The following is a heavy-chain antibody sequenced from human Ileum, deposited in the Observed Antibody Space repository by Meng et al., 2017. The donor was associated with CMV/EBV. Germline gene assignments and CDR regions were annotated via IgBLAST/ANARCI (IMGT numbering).Heavy chain of an antibody. CDR2: IKQDGSEK. V-gene: IGHV3-7*01. CDR1: GSTSDKYW. Sequence: GGPLRPPCAPPGSTSDKYWMTWVRQAPGKGLEWVANIKQDGSEKNYVDSVKGRFTISRDNSNNSVYLQMSSLRAEDTSVYYCARWGGEKSTPGFDYWGQGTLVTVSS. D-gene: IGHD2-15*01. J-gene: IGHJ4*02. CDR3: ARWGGEKSTPGFDY.